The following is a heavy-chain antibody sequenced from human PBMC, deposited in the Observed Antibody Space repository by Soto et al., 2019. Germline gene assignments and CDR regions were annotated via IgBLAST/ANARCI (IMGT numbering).Heavy chain of an antibody. CDR3: ARVFCSGGSCYSGLDY. Sequence: QVQLQQWGAGLLKPSETLSLTCAVYGGSFSGYYWSWIRQPPGKGLEGIGEINHSGSTNYNPSLKRRVTISVDTSKNQFSLKLSSVTAADTAVYYCARVFCSGGSCYSGLDYWGQGTLVTVSS. D-gene: IGHD2-15*01. J-gene: IGHJ4*02. V-gene: IGHV4-34*01. CDR1: GGSFSGYY. CDR2: INHSGST.